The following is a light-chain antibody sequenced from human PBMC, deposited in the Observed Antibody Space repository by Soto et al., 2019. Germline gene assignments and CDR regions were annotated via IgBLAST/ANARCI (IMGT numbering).Light chain of an antibody. CDR2: DVT. Sequence: ALTQPASVSGSPGQSITISCTGTSSDVGGFNYVSWYQQHPGKAPKLMIYDVTNRPSGVSYRLSGSKSGNTASLTISGLQAEDEADYYCNSYTSSSTYVFGTGTKVTVL. V-gene: IGLV2-14*03. CDR1: SSDVGGFNY. CDR3: NSYTSSSTYV. J-gene: IGLJ1*01.